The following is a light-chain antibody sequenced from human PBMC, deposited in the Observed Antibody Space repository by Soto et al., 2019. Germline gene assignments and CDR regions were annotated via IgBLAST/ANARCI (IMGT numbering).Light chain of an antibody. V-gene: IGKV3-15*01. J-gene: IGKJ1*01. CDR3: QQYNNWLRA. CDR2: GAS. CDR1: QRVTSN. Sequence: ELVMTQSPATLSVSPGERATLSCRASQRVTSNLASYQQKPAQAPRLLIYGASTRATGIPARFSGGGSGIEFTLTISSLQSQCFAVYYCQQYNNWLRAFGQGTKVDIK.